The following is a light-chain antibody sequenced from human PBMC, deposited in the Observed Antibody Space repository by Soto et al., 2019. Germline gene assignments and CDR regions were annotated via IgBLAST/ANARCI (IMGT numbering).Light chain of an antibody. CDR3: QQYGSSSWT. J-gene: IGKJ1*01. CDR2: AAS. Sequence: EIVLTQSPGTLSLSPGERATLSCRASQSVRSSYLAWYQQKPGQAPRRLIYAASSRAAGIPDRFTGSGSGTDFTLTISRLEPEDFAVYYCQQYGSSSWTFGQGTKVEIK. V-gene: IGKV3-20*01. CDR1: QSVRSSY.